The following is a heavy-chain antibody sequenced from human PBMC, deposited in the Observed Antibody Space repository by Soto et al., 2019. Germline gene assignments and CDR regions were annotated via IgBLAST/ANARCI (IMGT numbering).Heavy chain of an antibody. J-gene: IGHJ5*02. CDR1: GYTFTSYY. CDR3: ARTYSSGWYHDLFAP. V-gene: IGHV1-46*03. D-gene: IGHD6-19*01. Sequence: GASVKVSCKASGYTFTSYYMHWVRQAPGQGLEWMGIINPSGGSTSYAQKFQGRVTMTRDTSTSTVYMELSSLRSEDTAVYYCARTYSSGWYHDLFAPWGQGTLVPVSS. CDR2: INPSGGST.